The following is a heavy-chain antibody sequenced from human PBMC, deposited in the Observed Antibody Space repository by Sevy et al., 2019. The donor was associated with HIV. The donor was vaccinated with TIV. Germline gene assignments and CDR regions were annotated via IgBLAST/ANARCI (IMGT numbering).Heavy chain of an antibody. CDR3: VRSREPAHYGILTGGWFDP. V-gene: IGHV1-3*01. Sequence: ASVKVSCKASGFTFRTYIMHWVRQAPGQRPEWMGWIHGGNGNTEYSQKFQGRVTITRETSAGTTYMEVSSLRSEDTVVYYSVRSREPAHYGILTGGWFDPWGQGTLVTVSS. D-gene: IGHD3-9*01. CDR1: GFTFRTYI. J-gene: IGHJ5*02. CDR2: IHGGNGNT.